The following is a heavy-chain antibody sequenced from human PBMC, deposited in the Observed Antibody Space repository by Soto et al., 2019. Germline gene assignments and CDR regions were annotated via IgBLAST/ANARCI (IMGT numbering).Heavy chain of an antibody. J-gene: IGHJ2*01. Sequence: QVPLVESGGGVVQPGRSLRLSCAVSGFTFRNYAMHWVRQAPGKGLEWVAIVSHDGNNQYYADSAKGRFTIFRDNSENTLYLQMNSLTTEDTAVFYCARDGATQMWRPWYSDLWGRGTLVTVSS. CDR2: VSHDGNNQ. D-gene: IGHD2-21*01. V-gene: IGHV3-30-3*01. CDR3: ARDGATQMWRPWYSDL. CDR1: GFTFRNYA.